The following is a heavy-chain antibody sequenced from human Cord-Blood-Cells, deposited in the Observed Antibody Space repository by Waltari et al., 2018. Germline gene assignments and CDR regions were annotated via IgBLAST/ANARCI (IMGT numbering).Heavy chain of an antibody. CDR1: GGSISSSSYY. J-gene: IGHJ6*03. D-gene: IGHD6-19*01. V-gene: IGHV4-39*07. CDR3: AILPRIAVAGTDYYYYMDV. CDR2: IYYSGST. Sequence: QLQLQESGPGLVKPSETLSLTCTVSGGSISSSSYYWGWIRQPPGKGLEWIGSIYYSGSTYYNPSLKSRVTISVDTSNNQFTLKLSSVTAAATAVYYCAILPRIAVAGTDYYYYMDVWGKGTTVTVSS.